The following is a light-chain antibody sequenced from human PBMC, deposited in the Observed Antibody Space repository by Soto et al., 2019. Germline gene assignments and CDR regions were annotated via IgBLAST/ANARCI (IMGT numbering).Light chain of an antibody. V-gene: IGKV1-39*01. Sequence: DIQMTQSPSSLSASVGDRVTITCRASQSIATYLNWYQQKPGKAPKLLIYAASSFQSGVPSRFSGSGSGTDFTLTISSLNPEDFATYDCQQSARPQWTFGQGTKVEIK. CDR3: QQSARPQWT. J-gene: IGKJ1*01. CDR1: QSIATY. CDR2: AAS.